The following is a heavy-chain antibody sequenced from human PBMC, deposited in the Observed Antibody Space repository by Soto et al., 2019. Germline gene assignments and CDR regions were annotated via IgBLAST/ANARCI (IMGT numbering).Heavy chain of an antibody. CDR3: AKGSVVAAADGNDY. Sequence: EVQLLESGGGLVQPGGSLRLSCAASGFTFSSYAMSWVRQAPGTVLEWVSAISGSGGSTYYADSVKGRCTISRDTSKNTLYLQMNSLRAEDTAGYYCAKGSVVAAADGNDYWGQGTLVTVSS. CDR2: ISGSGGST. CDR1: GFTFSSYA. V-gene: IGHV3-23*01. D-gene: IGHD2-15*01. J-gene: IGHJ4*02.